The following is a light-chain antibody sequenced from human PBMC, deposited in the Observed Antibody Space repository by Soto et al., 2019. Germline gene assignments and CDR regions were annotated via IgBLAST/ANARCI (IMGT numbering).Light chain of an antibody. CDR2: DVN. CDR1: SNDVGHFNY. V-gene: IGLV2-14*03. Sequence: QSALAQPASVSGSPGHSITISCTGTSNDVGHFNYVPWFQQHPGKAPKLLIFDVNNWPSGVSDRFSGSKSGNTASLTISGLQPEDEADYYCTSFTTSDTFVFGSGTKVTVL. J-gene: IGLJ1*01. CDR3: TSFTTSDTFV.